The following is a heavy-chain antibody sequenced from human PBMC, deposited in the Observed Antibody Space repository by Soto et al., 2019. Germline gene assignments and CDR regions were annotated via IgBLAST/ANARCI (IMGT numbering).Heavy chain of an antibody. CDR2: ISAYNGNT. J-gene: IGHJ6*03. Sequence: ASVKVSCKASGYTFTSYGISWVRQAPGQGLEWMGWISAYNGNTNYAQKLQGRVTMTTDTSTSTAYMELRSLRSDDTAVYYCARVRFLEWLLPDYYYYMDVWGKGTTVTVSS. CDR3: ARVRFLEWLLPDYYYYMDV. D-gene: IGHD3-3*01. V-gene: IGHV1-18*01. CDR1: GYTFTSYG.